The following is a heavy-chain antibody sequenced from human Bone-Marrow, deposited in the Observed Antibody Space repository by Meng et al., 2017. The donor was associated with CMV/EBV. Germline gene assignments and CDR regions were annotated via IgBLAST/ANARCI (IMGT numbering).Heavy chain of an antibody. D-gene: IGHD2-2*01. CDR1: GFTFSSYG. CDR3: ARVVVVPAATNYYYYGMDV. Sequence: GESLKISCAASGFTFSSYGMHWVRQAPGKGLEWVAFIRYDGSNKYYADSVKGRFTISRDNAKNSLYLQMNSLRAEDTAVYYCARVVVVPAATNYYYYGMDVCGQGTTVTVSS. J-gene: IGHJ6*02. CDR2: IRYDGSNK. V-gene: IGHV3-30*02.